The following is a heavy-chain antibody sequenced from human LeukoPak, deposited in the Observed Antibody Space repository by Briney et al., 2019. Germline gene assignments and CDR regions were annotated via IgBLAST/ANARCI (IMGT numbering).Heavy chain of an antibody. CDR3: ARGRGYHLY. CDR2: ISYTGTT. V-gene: IGHV4-59*01. D-gene: IGHD5-12*01. Sequence: SETLSLTCTVSGISINGYYWSWIRQPPGKGLEWIGYISYTGTTNYSPSLKSRVTISVDTSKNQYSLELRSVTAADTAVYYCARGRGYHLYWGQGTLVTVSS. CDR1: GISINGYY. J-gene: IGHJ4*02.